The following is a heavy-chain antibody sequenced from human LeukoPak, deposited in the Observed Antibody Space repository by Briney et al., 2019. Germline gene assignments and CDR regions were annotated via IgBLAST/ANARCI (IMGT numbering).Heavy chain of an antibody. D-gene: IGHD1-1*01. J-gene: IGHJ4*02. CDR3: VRDETLWTLDW. CDR1: GFTFSGHW. Sequence: GGSLRLSCTASGFTFSGHWIHWVRQPPGMGLVWVSRINERGTDSMYAESVKGRFTISRDNAKNTVYLQMDSLRAEDTAVYYCVRDETLWTLDWWGQGTLVSVSS. CDR2: INERGTDS. V-gene: IGHV3-74*03.